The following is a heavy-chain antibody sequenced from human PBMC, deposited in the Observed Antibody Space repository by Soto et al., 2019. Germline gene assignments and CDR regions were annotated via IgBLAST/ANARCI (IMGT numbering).Heavy chain of an antibody. Sequence: SETLSLTCDVSGYAISSGFYWAWIRQPPGKRLEWIGNIYHTGTTYYNPSLKTRVTMSVDTSKNQFSLKLSSVTAADTAVYYCARVVAALVGATVWYFDLWGRGTLVTVSS. J-gene: IGHJ2*01. CDR2: IYHTGTT. CDR1: GYAISSGFY. V-gene: IGHV4-38-2*01. CDR3: ARVVAALVGATVWYFDL. D-gene: IGHD1-26*01.